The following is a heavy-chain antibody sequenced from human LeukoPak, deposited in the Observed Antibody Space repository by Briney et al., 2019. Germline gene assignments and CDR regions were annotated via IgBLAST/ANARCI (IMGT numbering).Heavy chain of an antibody. D-gene: IGHD1-7*01. V-gene: IGHV3-66*02. CDR2: IYSGGST. Sequence: GGSLRLSCAASGFTVSSDYMSWVRQAPGKGLEWVSVIYSGGSTYYADSVKGRFTISRDNSKNTLYLQMNSLRAEDTAVYYCARVVVTGTFYYYYMDVWGKGTTVTVSS. J-gene: IGHJ6*03. CDR3: ARVVVTGTFYYYYMDV. CDR1: GFTVSSDY.